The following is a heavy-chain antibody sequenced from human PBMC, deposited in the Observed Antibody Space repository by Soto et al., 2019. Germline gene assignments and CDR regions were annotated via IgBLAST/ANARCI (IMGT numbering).Heavy chain of an antibody. D-gene: IGHD3-10*01. J-gene: IGHJ4*02. CDR3: ARGSTDSYPGSRIFDF. V-gene: IGHV3-23*01. Sequence: PGGSPRLSCAASGFTFSNYAMSWVRQAPGKGLEWVSSISGSGGSTYYADSVKGRFTMSRDNSKKTLYLQMNSLRVEDSALYYCARGSTDSYPGSRIFDFWGRGTLVTVSS. CDR1: GFTFSNYA. CDR2: ISGSGGST.